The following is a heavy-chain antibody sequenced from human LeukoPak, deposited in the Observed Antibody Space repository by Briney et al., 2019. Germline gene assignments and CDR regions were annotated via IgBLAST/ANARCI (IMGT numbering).Heavy chain of an antibody. J-gene: IGHJ4*02. CDR2: IKQDGSEK. CDR3: ARVYFSRRYYYDSSGYPTGLYDY. D-gene: IGHD3-22*01. CDR1: GLTFSSYW. V-gene: IGHV3-7*01. Sequence: PGGSLRLSCAASGLTFSSYWMSWVRQAPGKGLEWVANIKQDGSEKYYVDSVKGRFTISRDNAKNSLYLQMNSLRAEDTAVYYCARVYFSRRYYYDSSGYPTGLYDYWGQGTLVTVSS.